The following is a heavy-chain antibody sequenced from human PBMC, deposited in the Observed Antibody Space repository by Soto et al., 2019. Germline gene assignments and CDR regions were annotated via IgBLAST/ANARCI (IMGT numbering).Heavy chain of an antibody. Sequence: QVQLVESGGGVVQPGRSLRLSCAASGFTLSSYGMHWVRQAPGKGLEWVSSIWSDGNNKYYADSVKGRFTISRDNSRNTLFLQMNSLRAEDTALYYCVGRGNQNWGDYWGQGTQVTVSS. V-gene: IGHV3-33*01. D-gene: IGHD7-27*01. J-gene: IGHJ4*02. CDR2: IWSDGNNK. CDR3: VGRGNQNWGDY. CDR1: GFTLSSYG.